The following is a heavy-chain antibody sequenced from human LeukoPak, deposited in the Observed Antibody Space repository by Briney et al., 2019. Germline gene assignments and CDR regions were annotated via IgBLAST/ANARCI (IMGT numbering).Heavy chain of an antibody. Sequence: ASVKVSCKASGYTFSGFYMHWVRQAPGQGPEWMGWMNPNSGDTKYAPKFQGRVTMTRDMSISTAYMEVNRLTSDDTAVYYCARVEATVGFAFDIWGQGTMVTVSS. CDR1: GYTFSGFY. D-gene: IGHD2-21*02. J-gene: IGHJ3*02. V-gene: IGHV1-2*02. CDR2: MNPNSGDT. CDR3: ARVEATVGFAFDI.